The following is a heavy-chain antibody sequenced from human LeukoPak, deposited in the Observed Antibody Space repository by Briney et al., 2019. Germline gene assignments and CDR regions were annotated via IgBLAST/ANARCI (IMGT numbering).Heavy chain of an antibody. J-gene: IGHJ6*02. D-gene: IGHD5-12*01. Sequence: SETLSLTCTVSGGSISSYFWSWIRHPPGKGLGWIWCIYNCGSTTNNPSPESRFPMPVDTSKNQFRLKLNFVTVADTAVYYCARDSAYSGYDPFYYYYSSGMDVWGQGTTVTVSS. CDR1: GGSISSYF. CDR3: ARDSAYSGYDPFYYYYSSGMDV. CDR2: IYNCGST. V-gene: IGHV4-4*08.